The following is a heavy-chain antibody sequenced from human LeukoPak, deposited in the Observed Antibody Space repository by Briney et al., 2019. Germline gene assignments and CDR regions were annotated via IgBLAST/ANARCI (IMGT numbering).Heavy chain of an antibody. CDR3: AIATVAGIFY. CDR2: IYSGGST. D-gene: IGHD6-19*01. J-gene: IGHJ4*02. CDR1: GFTVSSNY. V-gene: IGHV3-66*01. Sequence: GGSLRLSCVASGFTVSSNYMSWVRQAPGKGLEWVSVIYSGGSTFYADSVKGRFTISRDNSKNTLYLQMNSLRAEDTAVYYCAIATVAGIFYWGQGTLVTVSS.